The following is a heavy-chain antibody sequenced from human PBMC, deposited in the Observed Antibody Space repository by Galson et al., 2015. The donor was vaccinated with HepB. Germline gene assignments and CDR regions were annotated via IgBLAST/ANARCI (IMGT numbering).Heavy chain of an antibody. CDR3: ASCSSTSCYTLGFED. CDR1: GLILKSCG. D-gene: IGHD2-2*02. J-gene: IGHJ4*02. V-gene: IGHV3-21*06. Sequence: SLRLSCAASGLILKSCGVNWVRQAPGKGLEWVSSISGSRSSIYYAGSVKGRFTISRDNAKNSVFLQMNSLRAEDTAVYHCASCSSTSCYTLGFEDWGQGTLVTVSS. CDR2: ISGSRSSI.